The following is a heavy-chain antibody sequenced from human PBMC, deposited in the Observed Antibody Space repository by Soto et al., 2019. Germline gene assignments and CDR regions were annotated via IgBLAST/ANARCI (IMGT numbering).Heavy chain of an antibody. CDR2: MNPNSGNT. J-gene: IGHJ4*02. D-gene: IGHD4-17*01. CDR1: GYTFTSHD. CDR3: ARWDYGYDARFDY. V-gene: IGHV1-8*01. Sequence: QVQLVQSGAEVKKSGASVKVSCKASGYTFTSHDINWVRQATGQGLEWMGWMNPNSGNTGYAQKFQGRVSMTRNNTLRTAYMELSSLISEDTAVYYCARWDYGYDARFDYWGQGTLVTVSS.